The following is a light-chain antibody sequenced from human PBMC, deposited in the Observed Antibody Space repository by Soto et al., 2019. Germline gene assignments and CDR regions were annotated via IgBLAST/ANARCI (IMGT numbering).Light chain of an antibody. J-gene: IGLJ3*02. CDR1: SGHSSYA. CDR3: HTWGTGIPWV. Sequence: QPVLTQSPSASASLGASVKLTCTLSSGHSSYAIAWHQQQPEKGPRYLMKLNSDGSHSKGDGIPDRFSGSSSGAERYLTISSLQSEDDADYYCHTWGTGIPWVFGGGTKLTVL. V-gene: IGLV4-69*01. CDR2: LNSDGSH.